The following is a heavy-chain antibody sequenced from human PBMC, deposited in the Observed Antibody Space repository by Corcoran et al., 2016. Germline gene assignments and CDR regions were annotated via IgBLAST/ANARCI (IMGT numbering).Heavy chain of an antibody. CDR2: IITDKGNT. J-gene: IGHJ4*02. CDR3: ATMTGHDPYCFDY. Sequence: QVQLVQSGTEVKKPGASVKVSCKPSGYTFTSYGISWVRQAPGQGLEWMGWIITDKGNTNYAQKVQGRVTMTTDTSTSTAYMELGSLRYDDTAVYYCATMTGHDPYCFDYWGQGTRVTVSS. D-gene: IGHD3-3*01. CDR1: GYTFTSYG. V-gene: IGHV1-18*01.